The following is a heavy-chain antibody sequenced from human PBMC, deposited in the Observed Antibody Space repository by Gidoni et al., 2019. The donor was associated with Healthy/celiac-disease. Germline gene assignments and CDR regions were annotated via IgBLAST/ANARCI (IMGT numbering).Heavy chain of an antibody. J-gene: IGHJ2*01. D-gene: IGHD5-12*01. CDR3: ARAEGATIMHWYFDL. CDR1: GFTFDDYG. V-gene: IGHV3-20*01. Sequence: EVQLVESGGGVVRTGGSLRLACAASGFTFDDYGMSWVRQAPGKGREWVSGINWNGGSTGYADSVKGRFTISRDNAKNSLYLQMNSLRAEDTALYHCARAEGATIMHWYFDLWGRGTLVTVSS. CDR2: INWNGGST.